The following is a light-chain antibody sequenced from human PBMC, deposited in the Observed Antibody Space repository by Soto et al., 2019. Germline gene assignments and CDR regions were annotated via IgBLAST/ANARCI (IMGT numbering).Light chain of an antibody. J-gene: IGKJ5*01. V-gene: IGKV3-20*01. CDR3: QQYGSSPPIT. CDR1: QSVSNSH. CDR2: GAS. Sequence: EIVLTQSPGTLSLSPGERATLSCRASQSVSNSHLAWHQQKPGQAPRLLIYGASSRATGIPDRFSGSGSGTDFNITISRLEPEDFAVYYCQQYGSSPPITFGQGTRRRL.